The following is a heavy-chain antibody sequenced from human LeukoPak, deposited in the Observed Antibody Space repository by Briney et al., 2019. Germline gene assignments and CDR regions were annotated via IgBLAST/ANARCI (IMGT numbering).Heavy chain of an antibody. V-gene: IGHV4-38-2*02. CDR3: ARAHGNYDSSGYYKGANYYYYYYMDV. D-gene: IGHD3-22*01. Sequence: SETLSLTCTVSGYSISSGYYWGWIRQPPGKGLEWIGSIYHSGSTYYNPSLKSRVTMSLDTSKNQFSLKLSSVTAADTAVYYCARAHGNYDSSGYYKGANYYYYYYMDVWGKGTTVTISS. CDR2: IYHSGST. CDR1: GYSISSGYY. J-gene: IGHJ6*03.